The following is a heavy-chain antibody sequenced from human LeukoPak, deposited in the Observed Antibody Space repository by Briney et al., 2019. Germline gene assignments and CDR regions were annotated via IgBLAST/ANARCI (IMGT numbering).Heavy chain of an antibody. V-gene: IGHV3-23*01. D-gene: IGHD3-9*01. J-gene: IGHJ4*02. CDR1: GFTFSNYA. CDR2: ISGSGGST. Sequence: GGSLRLSCAASGFTFSNYAVSWVRQAPGKGLEWVSAISGSGGSTYYADSVKGRITISRDNSKNTLYLQMNSLRAEDAAVYYCAKESQTYYDIFTGYPNYYFDTWGQGTLVTVSS. CDR3: AKESQTYYDIFTGYPNYYFDT.